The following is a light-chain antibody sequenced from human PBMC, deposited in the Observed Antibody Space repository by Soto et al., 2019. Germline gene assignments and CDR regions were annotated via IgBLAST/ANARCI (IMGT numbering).Light chain of an antibody. CDR2: YAS. Sequence: EVVLTQSPDTLSVSPGERATLSCRASQTVSSNLAWSQQKPGQAPRLLIYYASTRATGIPARFSGSGSGTDLTLTIRSLQSAVFAVGYCPQHQKEPITFGQRARLEVK. J-gene: IGKJ5*01. CDR1: QTVSSN. CDR3: PQHQKEPIT. V-gene: IGKV3-15*01.